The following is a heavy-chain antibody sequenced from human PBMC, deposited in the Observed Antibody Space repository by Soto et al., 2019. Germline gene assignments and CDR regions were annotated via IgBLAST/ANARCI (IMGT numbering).Heavy chain of an antibody. V-gene: IGHV4-31*03. CDR3: ARAAYYYGSGSYYAEAKKYFDY. Sequence: SETLSLTCTVSGGSISSGGYYWRWIRQHPGKGLEWIGYIYYSGSTYYNPPLKSRVTISVDTSKNQFSLKLSSVTAADTAVYYCARAAYYYGSGSYYAEAKKYFDYWGQGTLVTVS. D-gene: IGHD3-10*01. J-gene: IGHJ4*02. CDR2: IYYSGST. CDR1: GGSISSGGYY.